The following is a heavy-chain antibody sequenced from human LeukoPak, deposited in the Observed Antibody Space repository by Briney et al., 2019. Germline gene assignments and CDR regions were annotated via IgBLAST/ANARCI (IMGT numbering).Heavy chain of an antibody. D-gene: IGHD5-18*01. CDR2: IYYSGST. CDR1: GGSFSSGSYY. CDR3: AREAMYSYGNNFDY. Sequence: PSETLSLTCTVSGGSFSSGSYYWSWLRQPPGKGLEWIGYIYYSGSTNYNPSLKSRVTISVDTSKNQFSLKLSSVTAADTAVYHCAREAMYSYGNNFDYWGQGTLVTVSS. V-gene: IGHV4-61*01. J-gene: IGHJ4*02.